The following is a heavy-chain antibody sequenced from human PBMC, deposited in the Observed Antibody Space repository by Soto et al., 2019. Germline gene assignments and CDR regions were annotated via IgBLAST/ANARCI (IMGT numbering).Heavy chain of an antibody. CDR3: VRSGTARLLRHSWFDT. D-gene: IGHD2-21*01. J-gene: IGHJ5*02. Sequence: EVQLVESGGGLVKPGGYLRLSCAAYGFTFNTYDMNWVRQAPGKGLEWVSSITTSSAYIYYADSLKGRITISRDNAKNSLFLKMNSLRAEDTAVYYCVRSGTARLLRHSWFDTWGQGTLVTVSS. CDR2: ITTSSAYI. V-gene: IGHV3-21*01. CDR1: GFTFNTYD.